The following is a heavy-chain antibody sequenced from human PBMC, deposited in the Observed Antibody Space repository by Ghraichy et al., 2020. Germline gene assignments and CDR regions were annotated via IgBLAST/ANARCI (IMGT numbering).Heavy chain of an antibody. CDR3: ARAADGYQ. D-gene: IGHD5-24*01. Sequence: GGSLRLSCSASGFNFSSYWMSWVRQAPGKGLEWVANIRQDGVSKYYVDSARSRFSISRDNAKSSLYLQMDSLRADDTGVYYCARAADGYQWGRGTLVTVTS. V-gene: IGHV3-7*04. CDR1: GFNFSSYW. J-gene: IGHJ4*02. CDR2: IRQDGVSK.